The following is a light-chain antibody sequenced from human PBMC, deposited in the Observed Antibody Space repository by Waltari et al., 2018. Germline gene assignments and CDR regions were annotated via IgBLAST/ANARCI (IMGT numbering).Light chain of an antibody. CDR3: QQSYDSPLT. CDR2: WAS. CDR1: QSVLSSSNNRNY. Sequence: DIVMTQSPDSLAVSLGERATINSRSRQSVLSSSNNRNYLSWYQQKPGHPPKLLIYWASMRDSGVPGRFSGSGSGTEFTLTISSLQAEDVAVYYCQQSYDSPLTFGGGTRVEIK. V-gene: IGKV4-1*01. J-gene: IGKJ4*01.